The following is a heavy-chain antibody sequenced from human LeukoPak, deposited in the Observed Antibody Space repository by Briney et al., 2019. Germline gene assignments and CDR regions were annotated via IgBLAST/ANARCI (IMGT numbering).Heavy chain of an antibody. CDR3: ARDPPYYDSSGYYAF. Sequence: ASVNVSCKASGYTFTSYGISWVRQAPGQGLEWMGWISAYNGNTNYAQKLQGRVTMTTDTSTTTAYMELRSLRSDDTAVYYCARDPPYYDSSGYYAFWGQGTLVTVSS. J-gene: IGHJ4*02. D-gene: IGHD3-22*01. CDR2: ISAYNGNT. CDR1: GYTFTSYG. V-gene: IGHV1-18*01.